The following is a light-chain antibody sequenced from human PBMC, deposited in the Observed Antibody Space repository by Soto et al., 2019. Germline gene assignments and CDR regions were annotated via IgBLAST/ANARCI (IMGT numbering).Light chain of an antibody. V-gene: IGLV2-23*01. CDR2: EGS. Sequence: QSALTQPASLSGSPGQSITISCTGTSSDVGSYNLVSWYQQHPGKATKLMIYEGSKRPSGVSNRFSGSKSGNTASLTISGLQAEDEADYYCCSYAGSSTAVFGGGTQLTVL. J-gene: IGLJ7*01. CDR3: CSYAGSSTAV. CDR1: SSDVGSYNL.